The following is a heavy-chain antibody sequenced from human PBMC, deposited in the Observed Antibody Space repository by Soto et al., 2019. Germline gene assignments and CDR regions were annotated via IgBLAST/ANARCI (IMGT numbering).Heavy chain of an antibody. CDR1: GFTFSSYG. V-gene: IGHV3-30*18. Sequence: QVQLVESGGGVVQPGRSLRLSCAASGFTFSSYGMHWVRQAPGKGLEWVAVISYGGSNKYYADSVKGRFTISRDNSKNTLYLQMNSLRAEDTAVYYCAKDFQYYYDSSGYYGSNWFDPWGQGTLVTVSS. D-gene: IGHD3-22*01. CDR3: AKDFQYYYDSSGYYGSNWFDP. J-gene: IGHJ5*02. CDR2: ISYGGSNK.